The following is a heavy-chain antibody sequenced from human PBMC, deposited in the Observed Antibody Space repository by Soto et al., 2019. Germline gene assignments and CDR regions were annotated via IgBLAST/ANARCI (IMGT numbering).Heavy chain of an antibody. J-gene: IGHJ4*02. CDR1: GFPFSIYW. Sequence: PAGSLRLACAASGFPFSIYWMHWVRQAPGKGLVWVSRINSDGSSTSYADSVKGRFTISRDNAKNTLYLQMNSLRAEDTAVYYCARDLRIAVAGYYFDYWGQGTLVTVYS. CDR3: ARDLRIAVAGYYFDY. CDR2: INSDGSST. V-gene: IGHV3-74*01. D-gene: IGHD6-19*01.